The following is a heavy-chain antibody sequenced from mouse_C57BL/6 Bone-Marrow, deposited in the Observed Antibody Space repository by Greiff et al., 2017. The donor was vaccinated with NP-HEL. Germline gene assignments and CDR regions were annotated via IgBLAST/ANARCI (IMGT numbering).Heavy chain of an antibody. Sequence: EVKLVESGGDLVKPGGSLKLSCAASGFTFSSYGMSWVRQTPDKRLAWVATISSGGSYTYYPDSVKGRFTISRDNAKNTLYLQMSSLKSEDTAMYYCARLRLLLFAYWGQGTLVTVSA. V-gene: IGHV5-6*01. CDR1: GFTFSSYG. D-gene: IGHD2-3*01. CDR2: ISSGGSYT. CDR3: ARLRLLLFAY. J-gene: IGHJ3*01.